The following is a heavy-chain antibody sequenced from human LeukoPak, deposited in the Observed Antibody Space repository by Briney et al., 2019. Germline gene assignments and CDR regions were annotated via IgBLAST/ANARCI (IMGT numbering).Heavy chain of an antibody. CDR1: FGDYG. Sequence: FGDYGLTWVRQPPGKGLEWIGEINHSGSTNYNPSLKSRVTISVDTSKNQFSLKLSSVTAADTAVYYCARGHYDFWSGYFYYYYYMDVWGKGTTVTVSS. D-gene: IGHD3-3*01. J-gene: IGHJ6*03. V-gene: IGHV4-34*01. CDR3: ARGHYDFWSGYFYYYYYMDV. CDR2: INHSGST.